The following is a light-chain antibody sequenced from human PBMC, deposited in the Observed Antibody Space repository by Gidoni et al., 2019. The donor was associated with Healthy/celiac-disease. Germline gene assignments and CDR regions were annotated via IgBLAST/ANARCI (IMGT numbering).Light chain of an antibody. CDR3: QQYNSHMYT. Sequence: DIQMTQSPSTLSASVGDRVTITCRASQSISSWLAWYQQKPGKAPKLLIYKASSLESGVPSRFSGSGPGTEFTLTISSLQPDDFATYYCQQYNSHMYTFGQGTKLEIK. CDR1: QSISSW. J-gene: IGKJ2*01. V-gene: IGKV1-5*03. CDR2: KAS.